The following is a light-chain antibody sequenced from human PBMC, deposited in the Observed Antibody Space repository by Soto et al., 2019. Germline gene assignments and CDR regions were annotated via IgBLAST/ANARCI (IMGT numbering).Light chain of an antibody. V-gene: IGLV2-14*01. J-gene: IGLJ3*02. CDR2: EVS. Sequence: QSVLTQPASVSGSPGQSITISCTGTSSDVGGYNYVSWYQQHPGKAPKLMISEVSYRPSGVSNRFSGSKSGNTASLIISGLQAEDEADYYCSSYTSTNTPLVFGAGTKVTVL. CDR1: SSDVGGYNY. CDR3: SSYTSTNTPLV.